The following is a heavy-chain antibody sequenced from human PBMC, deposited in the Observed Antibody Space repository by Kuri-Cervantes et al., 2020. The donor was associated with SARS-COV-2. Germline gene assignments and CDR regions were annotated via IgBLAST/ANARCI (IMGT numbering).Heavy chain of an antibody. J-gene: IGHJ3*02. Sequence: ASVKVSCKASGYTFTSYDINWVRQATGQGLEWMGWMNPNSGNTGYAQKFQGRVTMTRNTSISTAYMEVSSLTFEDTAIYHCARDSGDRNPDGLDIWGQGTMITVSS. CDR1: GYTFTSYD. V-gene: IGHV1-8*02. CDR3: ARDSGDRNPDGLDI. D-gene: IGHD1-14*01. CDR2: MNPNSGNT.